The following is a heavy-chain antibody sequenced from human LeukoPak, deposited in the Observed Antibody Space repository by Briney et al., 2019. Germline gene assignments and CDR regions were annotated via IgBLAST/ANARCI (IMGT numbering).Heavy chain of an antibody. CDR3: ARHQAGRISKPFDY. CDR1: GGSISSSSYY. V-gene: IGHV4-39*01. D-gene: IGHD2-15*01. CDR2: IFYSGST. Sequence: KPSETLSLTCTVSGGSISSSSYYWGWLRQPPGKGLEWIGSIFYSGSTYYNPSLKSRVTISVDTSKNQFSLKLSSVTAADTAVYYCARHQAGRISKPFDYWGQGTLVTVSS. J-gene: IGHJ4*02.